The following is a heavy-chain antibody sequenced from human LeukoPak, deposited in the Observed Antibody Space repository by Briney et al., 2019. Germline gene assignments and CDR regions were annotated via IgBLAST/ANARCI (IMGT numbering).Heavy chain of an antibody. V-gene: IGHV1-24*01. J-gene: IGHJ5*02. D-gene: IGHD3-10*01. CDR2: FDPEDGET. CDR1: GYTLTELS. Sequence: ASVKVSCKVSGYTLTELSMHWVRQAPGKGLEWMGGFDPEDGETIYAQKFQGRVTMTEDTSTDTAYMELSSLRSEDTAVYYCATVELVRGVESNWFDPWGQGTLVTVSS. CDR3: ATVELVRGVESNWFDP.